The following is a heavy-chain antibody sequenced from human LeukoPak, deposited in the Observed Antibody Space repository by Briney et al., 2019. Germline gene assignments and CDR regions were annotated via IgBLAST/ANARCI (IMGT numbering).Heavy chain of an antibody. V-gene: IGHV1-2*02. CDR1: GYTFTGYY. CDR3: ARDLARGDGDYVLYH. J-gene: IGHJ5*02. CDR2: INPNNGDT. Sequence: ASVKVSCKASGYTFTGYYIHWVRQAPGQGLDWMGWINPNNGDTNYVQKFQGRVTMTRGTSISTAYMDLSRLRSEDTALYYCARDLARGDGDYVLYHWGQGTLVTVSS. D-gene: IGHD4-17*01.